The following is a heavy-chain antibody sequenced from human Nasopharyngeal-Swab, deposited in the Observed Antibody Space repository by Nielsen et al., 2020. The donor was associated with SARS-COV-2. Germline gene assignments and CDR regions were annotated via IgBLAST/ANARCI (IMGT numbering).Heavy chain of an antibody. Sequence: SETLSLTCAVYGGSFSGYYWSWIRQHPGKGLEWIWYIYYSGSTYYNPSLKSRVNISVDTAKDQFSLKLSAVTAADTAVYCARAQGVITMIVVVINAFDIWGQGTMVTVSS. CDR1: GGSFSGYY. J-gene: IGHJ3*02. CDR2: IYYSGST. CDR3: RAQGVITMIVVVINAFDI. V-gene: IGHV4-31*11. D-gene: IGHD3-22*01.